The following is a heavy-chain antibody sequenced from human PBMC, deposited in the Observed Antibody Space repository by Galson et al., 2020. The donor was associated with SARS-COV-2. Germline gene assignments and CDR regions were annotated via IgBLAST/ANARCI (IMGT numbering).Heavy chain of an antibody. CDR3: ARGPNYDYIAQNWFDP. Sequence: ASVKVSCKASGYTFTSYGISWVRQAPGQGLEWMGWISAYNGNTNYAQKLQGRVTMTTDTSTSTAYMELRSLRSDDTAVYYCARGPNYDYIAQNWFDPWGQGTLVTVSS. V-gene: IGHV1-18*01. CDR2: ISAYNGNT. J-gene: IGHJ5*02. D-gene: IGHD3-16*01. CDR1: GYTFTSYG.